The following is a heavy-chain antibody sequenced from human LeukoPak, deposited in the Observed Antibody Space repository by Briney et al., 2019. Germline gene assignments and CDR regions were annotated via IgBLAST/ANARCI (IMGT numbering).Heavy chain of an antibody. D-gene: IGHD1-1*01. CDR3: AKLMTTHRRYFDY. CDR1: GFTFSSYA. V-gene: IGHV3-23*01. J-gene: IGHJ4*02. Sequence: PGGSLRLSCAASGFTFSSYAMSWVRQAPGKGLDWVSVISDSGGSAYYADSVKGRFTMSRDNSKNTLYLQMNSLRAEDTAVYYCAKLMTTHRRYFDYWGQGTLVTVSS. CDR2: ISDSGGSA.